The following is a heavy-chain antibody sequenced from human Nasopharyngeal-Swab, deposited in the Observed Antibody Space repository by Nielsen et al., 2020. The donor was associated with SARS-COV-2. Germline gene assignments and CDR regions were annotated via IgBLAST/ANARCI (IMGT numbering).Heavy chain of an antibody. CDR1: GFTFSTYD. Sequence: GRSLRLSCAASGFTFSTYDMHWVRQTPGKGLEWVAVVSYDGTNRNYADSVKGRFTISRDNSKDRLYLQMNSLRAEDTAVYYCAKTPGGGNNYFDYWGQGTLVTVSS. CDR2: VSYDGTNR. CDR3: AKTPGGGNNYFDY. V-gene: IGHV3-30*18. J-gene: IGHJ4*02. D-gene: IGHD5-24*01.